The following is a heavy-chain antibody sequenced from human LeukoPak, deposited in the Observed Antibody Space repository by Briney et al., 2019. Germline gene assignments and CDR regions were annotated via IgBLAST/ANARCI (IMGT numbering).Heavy chain of an antibody. J-gene: IGHJ4*02. CDR3: AKGGSLGFDY. V-gene: IGHV3-30*02. CDR2: IRYDGNNK. D-gene: IGHD7-27*01. CDR1: GFSFSNYD. Sequence: GGSLRLSCAASGFSFSNYDMHWVRQAPGKGLEWVAVIRYDGNNKYSADSVKGRFTISRDNSKNTLFLQLNTLRAEDTAVYYCAKGGSLGFDYWGQGTLVTVSS.